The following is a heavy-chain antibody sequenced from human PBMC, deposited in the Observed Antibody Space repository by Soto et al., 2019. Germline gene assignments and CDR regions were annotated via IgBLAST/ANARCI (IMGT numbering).Heavy chain of an antibody. CDR1: GCTFSSYA. CDR2: ISYDGSNK. J-gene: IGHJ4*02. CDR3: ARASGYSYGPGGY. Sequence: GGSLRLSCAASGCTFSSYAMHWVRQAPGKGLEWVAVISYDGSNKYYADSVKGRFTISRDNSKNTLYLQMNSLRAEDTAVYYCARASGYSYGPGGYWGQGTLVTVSS. V-gene: IGHV3-30-3*01. D-gene: IGHD5-18*01.